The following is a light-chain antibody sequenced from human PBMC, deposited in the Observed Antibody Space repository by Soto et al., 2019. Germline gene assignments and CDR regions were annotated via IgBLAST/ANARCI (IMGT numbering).Light chain of an antibody. Sequence: ESVLTQSPGTLSLSLGERANLSCRASQRVSNNTLAWHQHKPGQAPRLLIYGASSRATGIPDRFSGSGSGTDFTLTISRLEPVDFVVYFCQQYGSSFTFGPGTKVDI. J-gene: IGKJ3*01. CDR2: GAS. V-gene: IGKV3-20*01. CDR1: QRVSNNT. CDR3: QQYGSSFT.